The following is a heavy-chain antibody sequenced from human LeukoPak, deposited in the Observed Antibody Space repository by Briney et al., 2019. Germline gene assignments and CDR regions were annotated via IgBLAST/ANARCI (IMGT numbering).Heavy chain of an antibody. CDR2: IYYSGST. CDR3: ARGNAFDI. J-gene: IGHJ3*02. Sequence: SETLSLTCTVSGGSISSYYWSWIRQPPGKGLEWIGYIYYSGSTNHNPSLKSRVTISVDTSKNQFSLKLSSVTAADTAVYYCARGNAFDIWGQGTMVTVSS. V-gene: IGHV4-59*01. CDR1: GGSISSYY.